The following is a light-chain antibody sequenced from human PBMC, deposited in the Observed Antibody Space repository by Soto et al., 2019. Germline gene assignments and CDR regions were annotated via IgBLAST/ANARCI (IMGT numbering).Light chain of an antibody. CDR3: QQYHDWPPWT. CDR2: GAS. J-gene: IGKJ1*01. V-gene: IGKV3-15*01. Sequence: EIVLTQSPATLSLSPGERATLSCRASQGIGSSLAWYQQKPGQSPRLLIFGASTRATGVPARFSGSGSGTEFTLTISSLLSEDFAVYYCQQYHDWPPWTFGQGTKVDIK. CDR1: QGIGSS.